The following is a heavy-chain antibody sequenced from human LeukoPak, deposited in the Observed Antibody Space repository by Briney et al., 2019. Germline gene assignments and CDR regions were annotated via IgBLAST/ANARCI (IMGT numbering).Heavy chain of an antibody. D-gene: IGHD5-24*01. V-gene: IGHV4-59*01. J-gene: IGHJ5*02. CDR2: IYYSGST. CDR3: ARVEAEMATESGWFDP. CDR1: GVSISSYY. Sequence: SETLSLTCTVSGVSISSYYWSWIRQPPGKGLEWIGYIYYSGSTNYNPSLKSRVTISVDTSKNQFSLKLSSVTAADTAVYYCARVEAEMATESGWFDPWGQGTLVTVSS.